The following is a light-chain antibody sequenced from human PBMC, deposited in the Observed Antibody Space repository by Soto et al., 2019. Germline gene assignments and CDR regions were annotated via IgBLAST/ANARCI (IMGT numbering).Light chain of an antibody. Sequence: EIVLTQSPGTLSLSPGERATLSCRASQTVEKNSLAWYQQKPGQAPRLLVDDASRRAAGIPDRCSGSGSGTDFTLTISRLEPEDFAVYYCQQCATSPRTFGQGTKVEIK. V-gene: IGKV3-20*01. J-gene: IGKJ1*01. CDR3: QQCATSPRT. CDR2: DAS. CDR1: QTVEKNS.